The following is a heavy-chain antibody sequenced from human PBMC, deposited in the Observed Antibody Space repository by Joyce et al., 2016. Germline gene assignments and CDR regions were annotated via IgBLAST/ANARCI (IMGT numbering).Heavy chain of an antibody. J-gene: IGHJ4*02. V-gene: IGHV3-48*02. CDR3: ASSNGPLNH. CDR2: ITGSSGVI. CDR1: GLPFDIYS. Sequence: DVQLVESGGGLVQPGGSLRLACVVSGLPFDIYSLNWDHQAPGKGLEWLSYITGSSGVIYYADSVKGRFTTSRDNAKNSLYLQMDSLRDDDTAVYYCASSNGPLNHWGRGTLVTVSS. D-gene: IGHD4-17*01.